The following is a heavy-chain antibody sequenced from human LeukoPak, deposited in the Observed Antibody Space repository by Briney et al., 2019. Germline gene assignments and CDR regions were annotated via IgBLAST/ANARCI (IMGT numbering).Heavy chain of an antibody. D-gene: IGHD5-18*01. CDR3: AEGYSSLDQ. V-gene: IGHV4-39*01. CDR2: IHHSGTT. J-gene: IGHJ4*02. Sequence: SETLSLICTVSGGSISTDTYYWRWIRQSPGMGLEWIGIIHHSGTTYYNPSLRSRVTISVDTSKNQFSLKLNSVTAADTVVYSCAEGYSSLDQWGQGSLVTVYS. CDR1: GGSISTDTYY.